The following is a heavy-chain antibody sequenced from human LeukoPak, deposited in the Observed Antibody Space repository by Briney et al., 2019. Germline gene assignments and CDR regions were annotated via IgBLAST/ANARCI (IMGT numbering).Heavy chain of an antibody. Sequence: AASVNVSCKASGGTFSSYAFSWVRQAPGQGLEWMGWISAYNGNTNYAQKLQGRVTMTTDTSTSTAYMELRSLRSDDTAVYYCARDDSPYSSSWYHHPAADYWGQGTLVTVSS. J-gene: IGHJ4*02. V-gene: IGHV1-18*01. CDR1: GGTFSSYA. D-gene: IGHD6-13*01. CDR2: ISAYNGNT. CDR3: ARDDSPYSSSWYHHPAADY.